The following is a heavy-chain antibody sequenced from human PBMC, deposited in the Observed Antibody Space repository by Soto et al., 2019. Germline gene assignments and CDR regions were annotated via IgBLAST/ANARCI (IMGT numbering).Heavy chain of an antibody. CDR3: ARGWEVAGSNWFDP. V-gene: IGHV4-4*07. D-gene: IGHD6-19*01. J-gene: IGHJ5*02. Sequence: ETLSLTCTVSGGSISSYYWSWIRQPAGKGLEWIGRIYTSGSTNYNPSLKSRVTMSLDTSKNQFSRRLSSVTAADTAVYYCARGWEVAGSNWFDPWGQGTLVTVSS. CDR1: GGSISSYY. CDR2: IYTSGST.